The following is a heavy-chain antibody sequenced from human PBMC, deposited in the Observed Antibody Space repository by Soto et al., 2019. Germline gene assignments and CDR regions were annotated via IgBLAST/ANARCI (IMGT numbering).Heavy chain of an antibody. CDR2: IYWDDDK. D-gene: IGHD2-2*01. CDR3: AHAYCSSTSCHPYFYYGMDV. J-gene: IGHJ6*02. CDR1: GFSLSTSGVG. Sequence: QITLKESGPTLVKPTQTLTLTCTFSGFSLSTSGVGVGWIRQTPGKALEWLALIYWDDDKRYSPSLKSRLTITKDPPKTQVVLTMTNMDPVDTATYYCAHAYCSSTSCHPYFYYGMDVWGQGTTVTVSS. V-gene: IGHV2-5*02.